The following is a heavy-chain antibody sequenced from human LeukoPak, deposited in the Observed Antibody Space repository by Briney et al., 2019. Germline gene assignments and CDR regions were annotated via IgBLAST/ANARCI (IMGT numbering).Heavy chain of an antibody. V-gene: IGHV3-21*01. D-gene: IGHD3-3*01. CDR2: ISSSSSYI. CDR1: GFTFSSYS. CDR3: ARAPILYYDFWSGWAPFDY. J-gene: IGHJ4*02. Sequence: GGSLRLSCAASGFTFSSYSMNWVRQAPGKGLEWVSSISSSSSYIYYADSVKGRFTISRDNAKNSLYLQMNSLRAEDTAVYCCARAPILYYDFWSGWAPFDYWGQGTLVTVSS.